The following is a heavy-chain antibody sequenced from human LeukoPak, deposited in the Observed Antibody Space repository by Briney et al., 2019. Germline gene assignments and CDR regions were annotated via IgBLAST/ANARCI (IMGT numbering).Heavy chain of an antibody. CDR1: GGAFRGSY. V-gene: IGHV4-34*01. CDR3: ARGYGDNSGAFDI. CDR2: INHSRNT. J-gene: IGHJ3*02. Sequence: SETLSLTCTVSGGAFRGSYWNWIRHPPGKGLEWIGEINHSRNTNYDPSLKSRVTISVDRSKNQFSLKLNSVTAADTAVYYCARGYGDNSGAFDIWGQGTMVTVSS. D-gene: IGHD4-23*01.